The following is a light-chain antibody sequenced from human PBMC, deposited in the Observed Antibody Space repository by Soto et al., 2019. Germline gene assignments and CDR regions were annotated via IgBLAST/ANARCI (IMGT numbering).Light chain of an antibody. CDR3: QQYCGTPRT. CDR1: QSVSSSY. V-gene: IGKV3-20*01. J-gene: IGKJ1*01. CDR2: GAS. Sequence: EIVLTQSPGTLSLSPGERATLSCRASQSVSSSYLTWYQQKPGQAPRLLMYGASSRATGIPDRFSGSGSGTDFSLTIIRLEPEDFAVYYCQQYCGTPRTFGQGTKVEIK.